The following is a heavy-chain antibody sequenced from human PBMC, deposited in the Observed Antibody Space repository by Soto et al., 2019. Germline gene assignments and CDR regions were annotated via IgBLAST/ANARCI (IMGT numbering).Heavy chain of an antibody. CDR2: ISGSGGGT. CDR3: AKATATGGGAFDI. D-gene: IGHD2-8*02. J-gene: IGHJ3*02. Sequence: GGSLRLSCAASGFTFSNYAMSWVRRAPGKGLEWVSSISGSGGGTFYADSVKGRFTISRDNFKNTLYLQMNSLTAGDTAVYYCAKATATGGGAFDICGQGTMVTVSS. CDR1: GFTFSNYA. V-gene: IGHV3-23*01.